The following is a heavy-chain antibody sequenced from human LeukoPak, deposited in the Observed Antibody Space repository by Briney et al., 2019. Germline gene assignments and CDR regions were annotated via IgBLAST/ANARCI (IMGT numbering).Heavy chain of an antibody. D-gene: IGHD1-1*01. V-gene: IGHV4-34*01. CDR3: AKPPGTDHYFHY. CDR1: GGSFSGYY. CDR2: INHSGST. J-gene: IGHJ4*02. Sequence: PSETLSLTCAVYGGSFSGYYWSWIRQPPGKGLEWIGEINHSGSTNYNPSLKSRVTISVDTSKNQFSLKLSSVTAADTAVYYCAKPPGTDHYFHYWGQGTLVTVSS.